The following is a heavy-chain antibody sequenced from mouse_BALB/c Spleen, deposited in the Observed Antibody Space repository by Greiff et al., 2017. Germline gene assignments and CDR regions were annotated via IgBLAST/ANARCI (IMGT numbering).Heavy chain of an antibody. D-gene: IGHD2-1*01. Sequence: EVKLMESGGGLVQPGGSLKLSCAASGFTFSSYTMSWVRQTPEKRLEWVAYISNGGGSTYYPDTVKGRFTISRDNAKNTLYLQMSSLKSEDTAMYYCARQNYGNFDYWGQGTTLTVSS. CDR3: ARQNYGNFDY. V-gene: IGHV5-12-2*01. CDR2: ISNGGGST. CDR1: GFTFSSYT. J-gene: IGHJ2*01.